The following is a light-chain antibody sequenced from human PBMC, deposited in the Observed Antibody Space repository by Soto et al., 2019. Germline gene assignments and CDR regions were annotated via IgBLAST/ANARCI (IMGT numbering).Light chain of an antibody. Sequence: DIQMTQSPSSLSASVEDRVIITCRASQSISNHLNWYQQKPGKAPKLLIFAASSLQSGVPSRFSGSRSGPDFTLTISSLQPEDFATYYCQQANSFPFTFGGGTKVEIK. CDR1: QSISNH. CDR2: AAS. J-gene: IGKJ4*01. CDR3: QQANSFPFT. V-gene: IGKV1-39*01.